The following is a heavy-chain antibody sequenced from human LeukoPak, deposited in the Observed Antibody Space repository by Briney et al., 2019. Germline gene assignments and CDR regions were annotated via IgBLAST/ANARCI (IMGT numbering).Heavy chain of an antibody. V-gene: IGHV3-48*03. CDR1: GFTSSSYE. Sequence: GGSLRLSCAASGFTSSSYEMNWVRQAPGKGLEWVSYISSSGSTIYYADSVKGRFTISRDNAKNSLYLQMNSLRAEDTAVYYCAELGITMIGGVWGKGTTVTISS. D-gene: IGHD3-10*02. CDR2: ISSSGSTI. CDR3: AELGITMIGGV. J-gene: IGHJ6*04.